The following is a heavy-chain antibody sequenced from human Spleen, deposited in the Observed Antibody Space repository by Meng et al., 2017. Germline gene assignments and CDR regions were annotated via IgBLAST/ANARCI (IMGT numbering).Heavy chain of an antibody. J-gene: IGHJ4*02. CDR2: INTDASIT. Sequence: GESLKISCGASGFTFSSYNMHWVRQTPGEGLVWVSRINTDASITTYADSVKGRFTISRDDAKNTVYLQMNSLRAEDTAVYYCARDADWVIFDHWGQGALVTVSS. CDR1: GFTFSSYN. V-gene: IGHV3-74*03. CDR3: ARDADWVIFDH. D-gene: IGHD3-9*01.